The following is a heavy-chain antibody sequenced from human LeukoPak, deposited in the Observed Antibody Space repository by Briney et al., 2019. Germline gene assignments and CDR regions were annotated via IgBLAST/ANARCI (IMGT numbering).Heavy chain of an antibody. CDR3: AKGSMVRGVIITLLDY. CDR1: GFTFDDYA. Sequence: PGGSLRLSCAASGFTFDDYAMHWVRQAPGKGLEWVSGISWNSGSIGYADSVKGRFTISRDNAKNSLYLQMNSLRAEDTAVYYCAKGSMVRGVIITLLDYWGQGTLVTVSS. CDR2: ISWNSGSI. V-gene: IGHV3-9*01. D-gene: IGHD3-10*01. J-gene: IGHJ4*02.